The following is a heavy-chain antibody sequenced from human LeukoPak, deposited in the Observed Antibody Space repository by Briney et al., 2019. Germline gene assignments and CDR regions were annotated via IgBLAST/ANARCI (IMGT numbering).Heavy chain of an antibody. CDR2: IYRGGNT. Sequence: SQTLSLTCAVSGGSISSGTYSGSWIRQPPGKGLEWVAYIYRGGNTYYHPSRKSRVTISLDESKNQFSLKLRSVTAADTAVYYCARAYGDYAPLDYWGQGTLVTVSS. J-gene: IGHJ4*02. CDR3: ARAYGDYAPLDY. D-gene: IGHD4-17*01. CDR1: GGSISSGTYS. V-gene: IGHV4-30-2*01.